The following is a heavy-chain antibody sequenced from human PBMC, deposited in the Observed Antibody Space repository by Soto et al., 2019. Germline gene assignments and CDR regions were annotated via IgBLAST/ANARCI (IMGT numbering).Heavy chain of an antibody. CDR3: ARDPAP. CDR2: IYNSGTT. V-gene: IGHV4-31*03. Sequence: PSETLSLTCTVSGGSITRGGYYWSWIRQHPGKGLEWIGYIYNSGTTYYNPSLKSRVTISVDTSKNQFSLKLTSVTAADTAVYYCARDPAPWGQGTLVTFSS. CDR1: GGSITRGGYY. J-gene: IGHJ5*02.